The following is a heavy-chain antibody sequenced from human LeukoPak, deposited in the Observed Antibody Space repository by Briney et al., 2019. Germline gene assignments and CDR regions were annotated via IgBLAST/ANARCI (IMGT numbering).Heavy chain of an antibody. J-gene: IGHJ5*02. CDR3: ARGRSGRSYYWFDP. Sequence: ASVKVSCKASGYTFTSYGISWVRQAPGQGLEWMGWISAYNGNANYAQKLQGRVTMTTDTSTSTAYMELRSLRSDDTAVYYCARGRSGRSYYWFDPWGQGTLVTVSS. CDR1: GYTFTSYG. D-gene: IGHD3-10*01. V-gene: IGHV1-18*01. CDR2: ISAYNGNA.